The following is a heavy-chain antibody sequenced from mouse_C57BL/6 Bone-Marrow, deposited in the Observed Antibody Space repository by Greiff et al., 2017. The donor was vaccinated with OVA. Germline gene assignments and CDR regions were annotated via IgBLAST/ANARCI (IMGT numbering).Heavy chain of an antibody. J-gene: IGHJ4*01. D-gene: IGHD5-1-1*01. CDR2: IDPENGDT. CDR1: GFNIKDDY. V-gene: IGHV14-4*01. Sequence: EVQLQQSGAELVRPGASVKLSCTASGFNIKDDYMHWVKQRPEQGLEWIGWIDPENGDTEYASKVQGKATITADTSSNTAYLQLSSLTSEDTTVYYCTDTNYYAMDYWGQGTSVTVSS. CDR3: TDTNYYAMDY.